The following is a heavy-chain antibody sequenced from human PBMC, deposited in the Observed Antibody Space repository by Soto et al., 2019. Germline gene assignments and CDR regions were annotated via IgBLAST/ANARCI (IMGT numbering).Heavy chain of an antibody. CDR1: GYGFTTYG. Sequence: QVHLVQSGAEVKKPGASVKVSCKGSGYGFTTYGITWVRQAPGQGLEWMAWISAHNGNTNYAQKLQGRVTVTRDTSTSTAYMELRSQSSDDAAVFYGARGRYGDYGGQGALVTVSS. D-gene: IGHD1-1*01. J-gene: IGHJ4*02. CDR3: ARGRYGDY. CDR2: ISAHNGNT. V-gene: IGHV1-18*01.